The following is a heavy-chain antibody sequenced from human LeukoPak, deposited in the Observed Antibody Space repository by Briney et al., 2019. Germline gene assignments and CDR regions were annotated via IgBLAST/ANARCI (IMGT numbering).Heavy chain of an antibody. CDR1: GYTFTSYG. V-gene: IGHV1-18*01. CDR3: ARAALVGAIDYYFDY. J-gene: IGHJ4*02. CDR2: ISAYNGNT. D-gene: IGHD1-26*01. Sequence: GASVKVSCKASGYTFTSYGISWVRQAPGQGLEWMGWISAYNGNTNYAQKLQGRVTMTTDTSTSTAYMELRSLRSDDTAVYYCARAALVGAIDYYFDYWGQGTLVTVSS.